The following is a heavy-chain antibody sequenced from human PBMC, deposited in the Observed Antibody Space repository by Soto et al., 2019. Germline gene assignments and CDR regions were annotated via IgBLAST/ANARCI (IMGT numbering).Heavy chain of an antibody. CDR1: GGSISSGGYY. J-gene: IGHJ5*02. D-gene: IGHD1-1*01. CDR3: ARDGSSDWNNWFDP. V-gene: IGHV4-31*03. Sequence: QVQLQESGPGLVKPSQTLSLTCSVSGGSISSGGYYWSWIRQLPGKGLEWIGYIYSSGNTHYNPSLKRRVTISVATSKNQFSLKLRAVTAADTAVYYCARDGSSDWNNWFDPWGQGTLVTVSS. CDR2: IYSSGNT.